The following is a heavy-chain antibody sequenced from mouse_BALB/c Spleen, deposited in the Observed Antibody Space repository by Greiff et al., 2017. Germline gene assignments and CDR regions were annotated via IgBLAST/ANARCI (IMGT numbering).Heavy chain of an antibody. CDR2: INPYNDGT. V-gene: IGHV1-14*01. CDR1: GYTFTSYV. D-gene: IGHD1-1*01. J-gene: IGHJ2*01. CDR3: ARGATVVSYFDY. Sequence: EVKLMESGPELVKPGASVKMSCKASGYTFTSYVMHWVKQKPGQGLEWIGYINPYNDGTKYNEKFKGKATLTSDKSSSTAYMELSSLTSEDSAVYYCARGATVVSYFDYWGQGTTLTVSS.